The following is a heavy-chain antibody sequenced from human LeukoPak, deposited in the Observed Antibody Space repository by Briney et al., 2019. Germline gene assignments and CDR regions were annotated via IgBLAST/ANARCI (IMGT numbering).Heavy chain of an antibody. Sequence: SETLSLTCTVSGGSISSGNYYWNWIRQPPGKGLEWVGYIYYSGSTNYNPSLKSRVTISVDTSKNQFSLKLSSVTAADTAVYYCARPIAAAGRVPGAFDIWGQGTMVTVSS. CDR2: IYYSGST. V-gene: IGHV4-61*01. J-gene: IGHJ3*02. CDR3: ARPIAAAGRVPGAFDI. D-gene: IGHD6-13*01. CDR1: GGSISSGNYY.